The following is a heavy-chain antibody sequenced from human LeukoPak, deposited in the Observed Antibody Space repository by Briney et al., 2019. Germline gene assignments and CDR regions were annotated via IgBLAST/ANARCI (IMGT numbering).Heavy chain of an antibody. CDR1: GGTFSSYA. CDR2: IIPIFGTA. CDR3: ARRSRQWLFDYFDY. D-gene: IGHD6-19*01. J-gene: IGHJ4*02. V-gene: IGHV1-69*05. Sequence: SVKVSCKASGGTFSSYAISWVRQAPGQGLEWMEGIIPIFGTANYAQKFQGRVTITTDESTSTAYMELSSLRSEDTAVYYCARRSRQWLFDYFDYWGQGTLVTISS.